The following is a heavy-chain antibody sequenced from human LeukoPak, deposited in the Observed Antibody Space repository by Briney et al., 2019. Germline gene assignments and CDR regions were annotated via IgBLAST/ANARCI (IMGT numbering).Heavy chain of an antibody. J-gene: IGHJ4*02. CDR2: IYHSGST. Sequence: SETLSLTCAVSGGSISSSNWWSWVRQPPGKGLEWIGEIYHSGSTNYNPSLKSRVTISVDTSKNQFSLKLSSVTAADTAVYYCARGSYYYGSGSYYNSDYWGQGTLVTVSS. CDR1: GGSISSSNW. D-gene: IGHD3-10*01. CDR3: ARGSYYYGSGSYYNSDY. V-gene: IGHV4-4*02.